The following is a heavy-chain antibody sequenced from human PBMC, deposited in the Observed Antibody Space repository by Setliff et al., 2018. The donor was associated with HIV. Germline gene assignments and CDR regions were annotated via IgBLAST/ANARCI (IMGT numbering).Heavy chain of an antibody. CDR2: IYHSGTI. D-gene: IGHD3-16*01. CDR1: GYSISSGYY. V-gene: IGHV4-38-2*01. J-gene: IGHJ4*02. CDR3: SRHRANWGGPWDY. Sequence: PSETLSLTCDVSGYSISSGYYWGWIRQPPGKGLEWIGSIYHSGTIFYKPSLKSRLAISVDTSKNHFSLNLTSVTAADTAVYFCSRHRANWGGPWDYWGQGTLVTVSS.